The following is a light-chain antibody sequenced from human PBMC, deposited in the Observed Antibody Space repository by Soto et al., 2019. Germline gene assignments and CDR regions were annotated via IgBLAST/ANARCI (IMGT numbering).Light chain of an antibody. CDR1: QTISSW. J-gene: IGKJ1*01. CDR3: QQYGSYSWT. V-gene: IGKV1-5*01. CDR2: DAS. Sequence: DIQMTQSPSTLSGSGGDRVTITCRASQTISSWLAWYQQKPGKAPKLLIYDASSLESGVPSRFRGSGSATEFTLTISSLKPDDSETYYCQQYGSYSWTFGQGTKVDIK.